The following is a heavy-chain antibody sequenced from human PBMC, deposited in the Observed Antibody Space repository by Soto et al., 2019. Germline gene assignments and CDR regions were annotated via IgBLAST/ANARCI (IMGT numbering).Heavy chain of an antibody. D-gene: IGHD3-22*01. V-gene: IGHV1-69*02. CDR3: ARGQASSYYYDSSGYMQTAFDI. CDR1: GGTFSSYT. J-gene: IGHJ3*02. Sequence: GASVKVSCKASGGTFSSYTISWVRQAPGQGLEWMGRIIPILGIANYAQKFQGRVTITADKSTSTAYMELSSLRSEDTAVYYCARGQASSYYYDSSGYMQTAFDIWGQGTMVTVS. CDR2: IIPILGIA.